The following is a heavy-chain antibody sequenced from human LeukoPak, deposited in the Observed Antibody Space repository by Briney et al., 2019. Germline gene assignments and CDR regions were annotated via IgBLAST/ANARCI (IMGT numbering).Heavy chain of an antibody. J-gene: IGHJ4*02. Sequence: SETLSLTCAVSGYSISSGYYWGWIRQPPGKGLEWIGSIYHSGSTYYNPSLKSRVTISVDTSKNQFSLKLSSVTAADTAVYYCARNYYDSSDYWGQGTLVTVS. D-gene: IGHD3-22*01. V-gene: IGHV4-38-2*01. CDR1: GYSISSGYY. CDR2: IYHSGST. CDR3: ARNYYDSSDY.